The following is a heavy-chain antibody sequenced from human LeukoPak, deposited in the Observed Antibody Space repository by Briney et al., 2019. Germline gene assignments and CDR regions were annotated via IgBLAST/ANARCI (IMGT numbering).Heavy chain of an antibody. Sequence: GGSLRLSSAASGFTFSSYSMNWVRQAPGKGLEWVSSISSSSSYIYYADSVKGRFTISRDNAKNSLYLQMNSLRAEDTAVYYCARDRGRPAANDAFDIWGQGTMVTVSS. CDR3: ARDRGRPAANDAFDI. CDR1: GFTFSSYS. CDR2: ISSSSSYI. V-gene: IGHV3-21*01. J-gene: IGHJ3*02. D-gene: IGHD2-2*01.